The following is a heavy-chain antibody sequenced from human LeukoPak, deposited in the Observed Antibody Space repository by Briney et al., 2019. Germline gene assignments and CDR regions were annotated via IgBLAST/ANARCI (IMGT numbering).Heavy chain of an antibody. CDR1: GYTFTGYY. J-gene: IGHJ6*03. V-gene: IGHV1-2*06. Sequence: ASVKVSCEASGYTFTGYYMHWVRQAPGQGLEWMGRINPNSGGTNYAQKFQGRVTMTRDTSISTAYMELSRLRSDDTAVYYCARTASSIAARQGYYYYMDVWGKGTTVTVSS. D-gene: IGHD6-6*01. CDR3: ARTASSIAARQGYYYYMDV. CDR2: INPNSGGT.